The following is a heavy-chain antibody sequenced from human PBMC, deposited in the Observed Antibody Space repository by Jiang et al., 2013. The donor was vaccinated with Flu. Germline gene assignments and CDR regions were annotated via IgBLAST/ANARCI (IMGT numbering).Heavy chain of an antibody. Sequence: KPTQTLTLTCTFSGFSLNTSGMCVSWIRQPPGKALEWLAIIDWDDDKHYSTSLKTRLTISKDTSKNQVVLIMTDMDPVDTATYYCARIYDSSGYYFDYWGQGTLVTVSS. D-gene: IGHD3-22*01. CDR2: IDWDDDK. CDR3: ARIYDSSGYYFDY. J-gene: IGHJ4*02. CDR1: GFSLNTSGMC. V-gene: IGHV2-70*01.